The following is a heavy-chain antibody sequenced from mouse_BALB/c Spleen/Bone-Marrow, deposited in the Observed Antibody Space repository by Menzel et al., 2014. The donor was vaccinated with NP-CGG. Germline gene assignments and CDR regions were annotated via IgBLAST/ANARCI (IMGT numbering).Heavy chain of an antibody. CDR1: GFTFSSYA. J-gene: IGHJ2*01. V-gene: IGHV5-9-3*01. CDR2: ISSGGSYT. Sequence: EVQGVESGGGLVKPGGSLKLSCAASGFTFSSYAMSWVRQTPEKRLEWVATISSGGSYTYYPDSVKGRFTISRDNAKNTLYLQMSSLRSVDTAMYYCARHGITRLLDYWGQGTTLTVSS. CDR3: ARHGITRLLDY. D-gene: IGHD2-4*01.